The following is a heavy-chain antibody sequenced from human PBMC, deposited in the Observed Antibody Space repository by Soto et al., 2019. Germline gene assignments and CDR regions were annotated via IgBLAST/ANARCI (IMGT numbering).Heavy chain of an antibody. CDR1: GGSISGYY. Sequence: PSETLSLTCTVSGGSISGYYWTWIRQPPGKGLEWIGYIFYSGNTNYNPSLRSRVTISVDTSKNQFSLKVNSVTTADTAMYYCARVGSSGCSPDYWGQGPRVTVPQ. J-gene: IGHJ4*02. CDR2: IFYSGNT. D-gene: IGHD6-19*01. CDR3: ARVGSSGCSPDY. V-gene: IGHV4-59*01.